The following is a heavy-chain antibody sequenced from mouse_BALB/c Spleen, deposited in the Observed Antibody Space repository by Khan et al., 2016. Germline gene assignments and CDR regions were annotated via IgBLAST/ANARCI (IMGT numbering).Heavy chain of an antibody. CDR3: ARKGGWDRYFDV. Sequence: VQLQQSGAELVKPGAPVKLSCTASGFNIKDTYMHWVKQRPEQGLEWIGRIDPANGNTKYDPKFQGKATITADTSSNTAYLQLSSLTSEDTAVYYCARKGGWDRYFDVWGAGTTVTVSS. V-gene: IGHV14-3*02. CDR1: GFNIKDTY. D-gene: IGHD4-1*01. J-gene: IGHJ1*01. CDR2: IDPANGNT.